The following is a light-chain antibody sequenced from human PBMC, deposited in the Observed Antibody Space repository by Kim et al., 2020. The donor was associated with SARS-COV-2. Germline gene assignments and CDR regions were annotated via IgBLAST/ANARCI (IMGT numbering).Light chain of an antibody. V-gene: IGKV3-15*01. CDR1: QSVRGN. CDR3: QQYNDWPLT. Sequence: EIVMTQSPATLSVSPGERVTLSCRASQSVRGNLAWYRQKPGQVPRLVMYDTTARATGISDRFSGRGSGTEFTLTISSLQSEDFAVYYCQQYNDWPLTFGGGTKVDIK. J-gene: IGKJ4*01. CDR2: DTT.